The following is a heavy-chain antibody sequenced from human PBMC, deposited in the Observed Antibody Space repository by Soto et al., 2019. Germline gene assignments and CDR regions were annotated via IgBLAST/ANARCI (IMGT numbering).Heavy chain of an antibody. CDR3: ARAYIVVVPAALDY. Sequence: EVQLVESGGGLVQPGGSLRLSCAASGFTFSSYWMSWVRQAPGKGLEWVANIKQDGSEKYYVDSVKGRFTISRDNAKNSLYRQMNGLGAEDPGGDYCARAYIVVVPAALDYWGQGTLVTVPS. CDR2: IKQDGSEK. V-gene: IGHV3-7*01. CDR1: GFTFSSYW. J-gene: IGHJ4*02. D-gene: IGHD2-2*01.